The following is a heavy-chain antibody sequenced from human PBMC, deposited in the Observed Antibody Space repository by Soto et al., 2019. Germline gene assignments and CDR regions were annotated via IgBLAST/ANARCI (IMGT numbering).Heavy chain of an antibody. CDR3: SRDFWRPFFVNGTPRPGRRGPERSGLDI. J-gene: IGHJ3*02. CDR1: GYIFTSYG. D-gene: IGHD3-3*01. CDR2: ISPLNGDT. Sequence: QIHLVQSGAEVKKPGASLKVSCKASGYIFTSYGVNWVRQAPGQGLEWMGWISPLNGDTNYAQKFQGRVTMTTETSTNTVYMGVTTPGSDGTAVYFWSRDFWRPFFVNGTPRPGRRGPERSGLDIWGQGTMVTVSS. V-gene: IGHV1-18*01.